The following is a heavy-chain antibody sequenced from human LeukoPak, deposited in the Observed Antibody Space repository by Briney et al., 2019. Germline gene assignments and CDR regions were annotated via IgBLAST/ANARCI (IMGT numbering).Heavy chain of an antibody. Sequence: PSETLSLTCAVYGGSFSDYPWTWTRQPPGKRLEWIGQIRHGGTTKYNPSLNSRVTMSLDTSKNQFSLKLASVTAADTAVYYCARGAPGYWGQGTLVTVSS. CDR1: GGSFSDYP. V-gene: IGHV4-34*01. CDR2: IRHGGTT. CDR3: ARGAPGY. J-gene: IGHJ4*02.